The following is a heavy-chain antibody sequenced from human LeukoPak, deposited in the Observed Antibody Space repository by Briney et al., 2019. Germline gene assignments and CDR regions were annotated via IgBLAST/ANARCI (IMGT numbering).Heavy chain of an antibody. V-gene: IGHV3-33*01. Sequence: GGSLRLSCAASGFTFNSYGMQWVRQAPGKGLEWVAVIWYDGSNKYYADSVKGRFTISRDNSKNTLYLQMNSLRAEDTAVYYCAREMSGVHDYWGQGTLVTVSS. J-gene: IGHJ4*02. D-gene: IGHD2-8*02. CDR1: GFTFNSYG. CDR3: AREMSGVHDY. CDR2: IWYDGSNK.